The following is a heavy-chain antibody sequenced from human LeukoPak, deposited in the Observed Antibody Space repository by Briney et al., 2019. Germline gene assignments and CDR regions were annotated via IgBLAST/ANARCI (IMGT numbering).Heavy chain of an antibody. Sequence: RTGRSLRLSCAASGFTFSSYAMHWVRQAPGKGLEWVAVISYDGSNKYYADSVKGRFTISRDNSKNTLYLQMNSLRAEDTAVYYCARELGVYGGNSEVYYYGMDVWGQGTTVTVSS. V-gene: IGHV3-30-3*01. CDR2: ISYDGSNK. J-gene: IGHJ6*02. CDR1: GFTFSSYA. CDR3: ARELGVYGGNSEVYYYGMDV. D-gene: IGHD4-23*01.